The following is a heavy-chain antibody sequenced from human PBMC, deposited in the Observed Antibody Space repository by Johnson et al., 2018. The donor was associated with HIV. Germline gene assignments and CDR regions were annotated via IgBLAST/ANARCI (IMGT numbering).Heavy chain of an antibody. D-gene: IGHD3-3*01. J-gene: IGHJ3*02. V-gene: IGHV3-13*01. CDR1: GFTFSNYD. Sequence: EVQLVESGGGVVQPGGSLRLSCAASGFTFSNYDMHWVRQITGKRLEWVSGIDTAGNTFYAGSVKGRFTISRENAKNSLYLQMNSLRAEDTAVYYCARDASLRFLEWFDAFDIWGQGTMVTVSS. CDR3: ARDASLRFLEWFDAFDI. CDR2: IDTAGNT.